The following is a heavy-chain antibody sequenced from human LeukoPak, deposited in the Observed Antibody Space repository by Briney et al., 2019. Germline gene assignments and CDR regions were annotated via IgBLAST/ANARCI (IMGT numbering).Heavy chain of an antibody. V-gene: IGHV3-23*01. J-gene: IGHJ6*02. CDR1: GFMFTNCV. Sequence: QSGGSLRLSCAASGFMFTNCVMTWVRRAPGKGPEWVSGISRTGTDTYYGDSVKGRFTISRDNSKNTLYLQMTSLRAEDTAVYYCAKGDFDFWTGYPDYYYNGLNVWGQGTTVTVSS. CDR2: ISRTGTDT. CDR3: AKGDFDFWTGYPDYYYNGLNV. D-gene: IGHD3/OR15-3a*01.